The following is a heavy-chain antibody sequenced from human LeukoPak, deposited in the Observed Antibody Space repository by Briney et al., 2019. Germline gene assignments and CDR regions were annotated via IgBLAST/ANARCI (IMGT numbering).Heavy chain of an antibody. V-gene: IGHV3-23*01. CDR2: ISGSGGST. CDR3: AKARGRAITMIVVVITADY. D-gene: IGHD3-22*01. J-gene: IGHJ4*02. CDR1: GFTFSSYA. Sequence: GGSLRLSCAASGFTFSSYAMSRVRQAPGKGLEWVSAISGSGGSTYYADSVKGRFTVSRDNSKNTLYLQMNSLRAEDTAVYYCAKARGRAITMIVVVITADYWGQGTLVTVSS.